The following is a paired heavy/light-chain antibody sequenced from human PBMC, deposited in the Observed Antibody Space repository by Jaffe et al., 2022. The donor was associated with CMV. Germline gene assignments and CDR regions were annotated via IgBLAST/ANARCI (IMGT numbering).Light chain of an antibody. Sequence: SSVLTQPPSVSVAPGKTARITCGGNNIGTKSVYWYQQKPGQAPLLVIYYDTDRPSGIPERFSGSNSGNTATLIISRVEAGDEADYYCHVWDTSSDLVFGGGTKLTVL. V-gene: IGLV3-21*04. CDR3: HVWDTSSDLV. CDR1: NIGTKS. CDR2: YDT. J-gene: IGLJ2*01.
Heavy chain of an antibody. CDR2: IYPGDSDT. D-gene: IGHD5-12*01. V-gene: IGHV5-51*01. Sequence: EVQLVQSGAEVKRPGESLKMSCKGSGYSFTTYWIGWVRQMAGKGLEWMGIIYPGDSDTRYSPSFQGQVTISADKSIRTAYLQWSSLKASDTAVYYCARLTDDRGYSGYEPPYNYYFDYWGQGTLVTVSS. CDR3: ARLTDDRGYSGYEPPYNYYFDY. CDR1: GYSFTTYW. J-gene: IGHJ4*02.